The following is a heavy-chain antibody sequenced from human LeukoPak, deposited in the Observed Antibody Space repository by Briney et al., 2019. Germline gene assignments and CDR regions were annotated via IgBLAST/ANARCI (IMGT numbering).Heavy chain of an antibody. V-gene: IGHV4-34*01. CDR2: INHSGST. CDR3: ARGPPTPLYYYGSGSYYSGHAFQVWFYDY. Sequence: PSETLSLTCAVYGGSFSGYYWSWIRQPPGKGLEWIGEINHSGSTNYNPSLKSRVTISVDTSKNQFSLKLSSVTAADTAVYYCARGPPTPLYYYGSGSYYSGHAFQVWFYDYWGQGTLVTVSS. D-gene: IGHD3-10*01. J-gene: IGHJ4*02. CDR1: GGSFSGYY.